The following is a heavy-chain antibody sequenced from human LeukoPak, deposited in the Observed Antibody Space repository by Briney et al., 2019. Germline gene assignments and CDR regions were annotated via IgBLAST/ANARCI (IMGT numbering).Heavy chain of an antibody. J-gene: IGHJ5*02. D-gene: IGHD3-10*01. Sequence: GSLRLSCAASGFTVSSNYMSWVRQPPGKGLEWIGSIYYSGSTYYNPSLKSRVTISVDTSKNQFSLKLSSVTAADTAVYYCAREQGGSGPWGQGTLVTVSS. CDR1: GFTVSSNY. CDR2: IYYSGST. CDR3: AREQGGSGP. V-gene: IGHV4-39*07.